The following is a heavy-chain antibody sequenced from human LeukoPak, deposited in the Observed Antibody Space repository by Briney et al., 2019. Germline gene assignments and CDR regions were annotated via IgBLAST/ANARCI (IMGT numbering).Heavy chain of an antibody. D-gene: IGHD3-10*01. Sequence: GGSLRLSCAASGFTFSSYSMTWVRQAPGKGLEWVSYISSSSTIYYADSVKGRFTISRDNAKNSLYLQMNSLRDEDTAVYYCARVKVLWFGESRPNWFDPWGQGTLVTVSS. CDR3: ARVKVLWFGESRPNWFDP. V-gene: IGHV3-48*02. J-gene: IGHJ5*02. CDR2: ISSSSTI. CDR1: GFTFSSYS.